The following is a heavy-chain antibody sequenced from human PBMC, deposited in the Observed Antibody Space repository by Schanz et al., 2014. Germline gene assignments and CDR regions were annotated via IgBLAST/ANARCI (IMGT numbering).Heavy chain of an antibody. CDR3: ARELCSSTTCYVRYDP. Sequence: QVQLVQSGAEVKKPGASVKVSCKSSGYTFTDYHIHWVRQAPGQGLEYMGRINPNSGGTNFAQKFQCRVTLTRDTSISTAYMELSSLTSDDTAVYYCARELCSSTTCYVRYDPWGQGTLVTVSS. V-gene: IGHV1-2*06. CDR1: GYTFTDYH. J-gene: IGHJ5*02. D-gene: IGHD2-2*01. CDR2: INPNSGGT.